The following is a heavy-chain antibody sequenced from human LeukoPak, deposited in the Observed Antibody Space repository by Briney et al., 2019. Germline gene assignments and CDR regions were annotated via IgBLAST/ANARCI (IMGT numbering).Heavy chain of an antibody. CDR2: ISSSSTYT. Sequence: GGSLRLSCAASGFTFSSYSLNWVRQAPGKGLEWVSCISSSSTYTYYADSVKGRFTISRDNAKNSLYLQMNSMRAEDTAVYYCWRGRVGELLSTAFDYWGQGTLVTVSS. D-gene: IGHD3-10*01. CDR3: WRGRVGELLSTAFDY. CDR1: GFTFSSYS. V-gene: IGHV3-21*01. J-gene: IGHJ4*02.